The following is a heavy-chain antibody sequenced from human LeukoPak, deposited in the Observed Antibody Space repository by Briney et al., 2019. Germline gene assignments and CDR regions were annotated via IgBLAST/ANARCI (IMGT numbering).Heavy chain of an antibody. D-gene: IGHD7-27*01. J-gene: IGHJ4*02. Sequence: ASVKVSCKASGYTFTSYGISWVRQAPGQGLEWMGWISAYNGNTNYAQKLQGRVTMTTDTSTSTAYKELRSLRSDDTAVYYCARENWDSYYFDYWGQGTLVTVSS. CDR2: ISAYNGNT. CDR1: GYTFTSYG. CDR3: ARENWDSYYFDY. V-gene: IGHV1-18*01.